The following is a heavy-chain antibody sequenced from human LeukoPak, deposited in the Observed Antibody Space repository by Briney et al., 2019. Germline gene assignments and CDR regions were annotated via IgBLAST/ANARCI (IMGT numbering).Heavy chain of an antibody. D-gene: IGHD2-2*01. V-gene: IGHV1-18*01. J-gene: IGHJ5*02. CDR3: ARHLRQIRVLYQENNWFDP. CDR1: GYDFATYG. Sequence: GASVTVSCKTSGYDFATYGISWVRQAPGQGLEWMGWISGNIGNTNYAQKFQGRVSMTTDKSTTTAYMELRSLRSDDTAVYYCARHLRQIRVLYQENNWFDPWGQGTLVTVSS. CDR2: ISGNIGNT.